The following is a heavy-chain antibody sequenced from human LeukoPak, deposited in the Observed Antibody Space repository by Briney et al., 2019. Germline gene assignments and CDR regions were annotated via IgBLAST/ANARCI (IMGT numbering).Heavy chain of an antibody. D-gene: IGHD2-21*02. Sequence: PGGSLRLSCAASGFTFSTYSKNWVRQAPGKGLEWVSSISSSNSYIYYADSVKGRFTISRDNAKNSLYLQMNSLRAEDTAVYYCARACGGDCYLSDYWGQGTLVTVSS. J-gene: IGHJ4*02. V-gene: IGHV3-21*01. CDR3: ARACGGDCYLSDY. CDR1: GFTFSTYS. CDR2: ISSSNSYI.